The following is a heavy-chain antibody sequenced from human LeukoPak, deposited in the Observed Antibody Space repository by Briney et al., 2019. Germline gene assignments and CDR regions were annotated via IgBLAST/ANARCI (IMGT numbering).Heavy chain of an antibody. D-gene: IGHD3-22*01. Sequence: GASVKVSCKASGYTFTSYGISWVRQAPGQGLEWMGWISAYNGNTNYAQKLQGRVTMTTDTSTSTAYMELRSLRSDDTAVYYCARDVRGIVGMDYFDYWGQGTLVTVSS. J-gene: IGHJ4*02. CDR3: ARDVRGIVGMDYFDY. CDR1: GYTFTSYG. V-gene: IGHV1-18*01. CDR2: ISAYNGNT.